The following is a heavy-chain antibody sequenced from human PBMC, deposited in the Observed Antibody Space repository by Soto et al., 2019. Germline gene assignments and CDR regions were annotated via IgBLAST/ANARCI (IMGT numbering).Heavy chain of an antibody. CDR3: ARDPSDLWEPDQYFPH. CDR1: GFTFSSYS. V-gene: IGHV3-21*01. D-gene: IGHD1-26*01. J-gene: IGHJ1*01. Sequence: EVQLVESGGGLVKPGGSLTLSCAASGFTFSSYSMNWVRQAPGKGLEWVSSISSSSRHIYYADSVKGRFTISRDNAKNSLYLQMNSPRAEDTAMYFCARDPSDLWEPDQYFPHWGQGTLVAVSS. CDR2: ISSSSRHI.